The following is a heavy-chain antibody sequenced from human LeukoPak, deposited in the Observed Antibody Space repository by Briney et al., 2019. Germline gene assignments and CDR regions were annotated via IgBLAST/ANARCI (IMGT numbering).Heavy chain of an antibody. CDR1: GFTFTTYW. D-gene: IGHD3-10*01. Sequence: GGSLRLSCAASGFTFTTYWMSWVRQPPGKGLEWVASIKQDGTEKYYVDSVKGRFTISRDNAKNSLHLQMNSLGVEDTAIYYCVKVAKYYYGSETYYFFEHWGQGTPVTAS. CDR3: VKVAKYYYGSETYYFFEH. CDR2: IKQDGTEK. J-gene: IGHJ4*02. V-gene: IGHV3-7*01.